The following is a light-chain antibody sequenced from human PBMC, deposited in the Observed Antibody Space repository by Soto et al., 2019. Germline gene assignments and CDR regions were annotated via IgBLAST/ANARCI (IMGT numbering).Light chain of an antibody. Sequence: QSALTQPASVSGSPGQSITISCTGTSSDVDGYNYVSWYQQHPGKAPKLLIYEVTNRPSGVSFRFSGSKSGNTASLPISGLQAEDEADYYCSSYTASNPLVLFGGVTKVTVL. CDR1: SSDVDGYNY. V-gene: IGLV2-14*01. J-gene: IGLJ2*01. CDR3: SSYTASNPLVL. CDR2: EVT.